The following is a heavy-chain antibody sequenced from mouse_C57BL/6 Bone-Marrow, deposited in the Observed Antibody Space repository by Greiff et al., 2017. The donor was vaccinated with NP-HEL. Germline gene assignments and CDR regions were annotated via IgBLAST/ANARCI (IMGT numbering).Heavy chain of an antibody. CDR1: GFNIKDYY. V-gene: IGHV14-2*01. J-gene: IGHJ3*01. CDR2: IDPEDGET. Sequence: VQLQQSGAELVKPGASVKLSCTASGFNIKDYYMHWVKQRTEQGLEWIGRIDPEDGETKYVPKFQGKATITADTSSNTAYLQLSSLTSEDTAVYYCGGGGYGYGFAYWGQGTLVTVSA. D-gene: IGHD2-2*01. CDR3: GGGGYGYGFAY.